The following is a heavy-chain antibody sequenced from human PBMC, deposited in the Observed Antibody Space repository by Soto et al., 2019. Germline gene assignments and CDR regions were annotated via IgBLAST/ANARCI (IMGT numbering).Heavy chain of an antibody. D-gene: IGHD3-9*01. V-gene: IGHV1-18*01. Sequence: QVLLVQSGAEVKKPGASVKVSCKTSGYTFSDYGISWVRQAPGQGLQWMGWVSAYNGNTNYAQNLQGRDTMSTDTSTSTAYMELRSLRSDDTAVYYCARDAHGSYHALTGTYVRSDYYYYYGMDVWGQGTTVTVSS. CDR2: VSAYNGNT. CDR1: GYTFSDYG. CDR3: ARDAHGSYHALTGTYVRSDYYYYYGMDV. J-gene: IGHJ6*02.